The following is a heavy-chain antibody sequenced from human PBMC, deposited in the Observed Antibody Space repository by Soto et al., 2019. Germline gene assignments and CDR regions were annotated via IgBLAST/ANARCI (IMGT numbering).Heavy chain of an antibody. CDR2: INPNSGNT. Sequence: ASVTVSCKASGYTFTGYYTHWVRQAPVQGLEWMGWINPNSGNTGYAQKFQGRVTMTRNTSISTAYMELSSLRSEDTAVYYCARGSTWFDPWGQGTLVTVSS. D-gene: IGHD2-2*01. V-gene: IGHV1-8*02. J-gene: IGHJ5*02. CDR3: ARGSTWFDP. CDR1: GYTFTGYY.